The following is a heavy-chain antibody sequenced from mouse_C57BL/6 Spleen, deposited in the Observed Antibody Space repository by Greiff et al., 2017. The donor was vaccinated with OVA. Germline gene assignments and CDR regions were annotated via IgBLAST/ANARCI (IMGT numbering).Heavy chain of an antibody. V-gene: IGHV1-18*01. Sequence: VQLKESGPELVKPGASVKIPCKASGYTFTDYNMDWVKQSHGKSLEWIGDINPNNGGTIYNQKFKGKATLTVDKSSSTAYMELRSLTSEDTAVYYCALYYGSSYRAMDYWGQGTSVTVSS. D-gene: IGHD1-1*01. CDR3: ALYYGSSYRAMDY. J-gene: IGHJ4*01. CDR1: GYTFTDYN. CDR2: INPNNGGT.